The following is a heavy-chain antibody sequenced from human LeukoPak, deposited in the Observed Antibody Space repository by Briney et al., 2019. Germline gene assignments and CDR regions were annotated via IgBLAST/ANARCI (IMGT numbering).Heavy chain of an antibody. CDR2: ITGSGDRT. V-gene: IGHV3-23*01. CDR1: GFTFTTYG. D-gene: IGHD2-15*01. Sequence: PGGSLRLSCVASGFTFTTYGMNWVRQAPGKGLEWVSGITGSGDRTYYADSVKGRFTISRDNSKNTLYLQMNSLRAEDTAVYYCAKRTQGWYFQHWGQGTLVTVSS. CDR3: AKRTQGWYFQH. J-gene: IGHJ1*01.